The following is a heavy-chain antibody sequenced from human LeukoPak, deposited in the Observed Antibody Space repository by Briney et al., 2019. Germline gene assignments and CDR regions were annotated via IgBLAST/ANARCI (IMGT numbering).Heavy chain of an antibody. V-gene: IGHV3-53*01. Sequence: GGSLRLSCAASGFTVSSNYMSWVRQAPGKGLEWVSVIYSGGSTYYADSVKGRFTISRDNDKNSLYLQMNSLRVEDTAVYYCARDRRGGFFGFDYWGQGTLVTVSS. D-gene: IGHD3-10*01. CDR2: IYSGGST. J-gene: IGHJ4*02. CDR1: GFTVSSNY. CDR3: ARDRRGGFFGFDY.